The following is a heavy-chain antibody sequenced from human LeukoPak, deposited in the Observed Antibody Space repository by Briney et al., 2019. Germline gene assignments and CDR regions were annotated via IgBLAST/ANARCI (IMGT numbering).Heavy chain of an antibody. J-gene: IGHJ4*02. CDR3: ARDQVIVVVPAAMPDY. Sequence: MGXXNPSGGSTSYAQKFQGRVTMTRDTSTSTVYMELSSLRSEDTAVYYCARDQVIVVVPAAMPDYWGQGTLVTVSS. CDR2: XNPSGGST. V-gene: IGHV1-46*01. D-gene: IGHD2-2*01.